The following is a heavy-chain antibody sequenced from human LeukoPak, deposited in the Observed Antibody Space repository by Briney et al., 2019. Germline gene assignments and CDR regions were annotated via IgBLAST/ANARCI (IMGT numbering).Heavy chain of an antibody. D-gene: IGHD2-21*02. J-gene: IGHJ3*02. Sequence: GGSVRLSCVASGFTFSHYEMYWVRQAPGRGLEWLTYMSSSGGTIYHADSVKGRFTVSRDNAVNSMYLQMDSLRVEDTAVYYCARDLLVVTAKGAFDIWGQGTMVTVSS. CDR3: ARDLLVVTAKGAFDI. CDR2: MSSSGGTI. V-gene: IGHV3-48*03. CDR1: GFTFSHYE.